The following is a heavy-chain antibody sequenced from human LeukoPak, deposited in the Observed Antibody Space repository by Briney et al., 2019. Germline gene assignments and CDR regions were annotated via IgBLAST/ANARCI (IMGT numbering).Heavy chain of an antibody. CDR1: GFTFSSYW. CDR2: INQDGSEK. J-gene: IGHJ4*02. CDR3: AREYYSDSSGSDY. V-gene: IGHV3-7*05. D-gene: IGHD3-22*01. Sequence: RGGSQSLSCAASGFTFSSYWMSWVRQAPGKGLQWVANINQDGSEKYSVDSVKGRFTISRDNAKNSLYLQMNSLRAEDTAVYYCAREYYSDSSGSDYWGQGTLVTVSS.